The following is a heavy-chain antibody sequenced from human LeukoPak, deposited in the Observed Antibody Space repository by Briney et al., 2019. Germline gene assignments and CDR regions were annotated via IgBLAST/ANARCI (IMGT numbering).Heavy chain of an antibody. CDR1: GGSFSGYY. D-gene: IGHD2-2*02. V-gene: IGHV4-34*01. J-gene: IGHJ5*02. CDR2: INHSGST. CDR3: ARGVVVPAAIRGNWFDP. Sequence: SETLSLTCAVYGGSFSGYYWSWIRQPPGKGLERIGEINHSGSTNYNPPLKSRVTISVDTSKNQFSLKLSSVTAADTAVYYCARGVVVPAAIRGNWFDPWGQGTLVTVSS.